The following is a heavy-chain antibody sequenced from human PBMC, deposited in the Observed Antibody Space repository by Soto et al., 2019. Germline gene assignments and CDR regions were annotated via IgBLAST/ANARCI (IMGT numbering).Heavy chain of an antibody. CDR3: ARRDPHSSSWYYFDY. CDR2: IYYSGST. CDR1: GGSISSSSYY. V-gene: IGHV4-39*01. Sequence: NPSETLSLTCTVSGGSISSSSYYWGWIRQPPGKGLEWIGSIYYSGSTYYNPSLKSRVTISVDTSKNQFSLKLSSVTAADTAVYYCARRDPHSSSWYYFDYWGQGTLVTVSS. D-gene: IGHD6-13*01. J-gene: IGHJ4*02.